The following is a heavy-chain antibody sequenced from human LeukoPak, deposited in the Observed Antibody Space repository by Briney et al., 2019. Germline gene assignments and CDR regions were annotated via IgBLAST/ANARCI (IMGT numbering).Heavy chain of an antibody. D-gene: IGHD2-15*01. CDR2: IYYSGST. Sequence: SETLSLTCTVSGGSISSYYWSWIRQPPGKGLEWLGYIYYSGSTNYNPSLKSRVTISVDTSKNQFSLKLSSVTAADTAVYYCARYCSGGSCYSGSFDYWGQGTLVTVSS. CDR1: GGSISSYY. CDR3: ARYCSGGSCYSGSFDY. V-gene: IGHV4-59*01. J-gene: IGHJ4*02.